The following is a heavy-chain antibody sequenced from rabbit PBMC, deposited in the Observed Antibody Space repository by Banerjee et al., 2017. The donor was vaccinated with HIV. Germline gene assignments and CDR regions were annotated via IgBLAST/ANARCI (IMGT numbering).Heavy chain of an antibody. V-gene: IGHV1S40*01. CDR2: INIDSGST. J-gene: IGHJ2*01. CDR3: ARESINTDGFDP. CDR1: GIDFSSTCY. D-gene: IGHD1-1*01. Sequence: QSLEESGGDLVKPGASLTLTCTASGIDFSSTCYMCWVRQAPGKGLEWITCINIDSGSTWYATWAKGRFTISKASSTTVTLQMTSLTVADTATYFCARESINTDGFDPWGQGTLVTVS.